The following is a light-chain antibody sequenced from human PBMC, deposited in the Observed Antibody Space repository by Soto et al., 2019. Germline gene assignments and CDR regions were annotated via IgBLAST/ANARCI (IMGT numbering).Light chain of an antibody. Sequence: DIQMTQSPSTLSASVGDRVTITCRASQSISSRLAWYQQKPGKAPKLLIYDASSLESGDPSRFSGSGSGTEFTLTISSLQPDDFATYYCQQYNSYWTFGQGTKVDIK. CDR1: QSISSR. CDR3: QQYNSYWT. CDR2: DAS. J-gene: IGKJ1*01. V-gene: IGKV1-5*01.